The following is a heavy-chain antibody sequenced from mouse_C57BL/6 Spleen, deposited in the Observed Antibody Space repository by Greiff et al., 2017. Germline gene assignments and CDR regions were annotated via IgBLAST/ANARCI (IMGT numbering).Heavy chain of an antibody. D-gene: IGHD1-1*01. Sequence: QVQLQQSGAELAKPGASVKLSCKASGYTFTSYWMHWVKQRPGQGLEWIGYIIPRRGYTKYNQKLKDKATLTADKSSSTAYMQLSSLTYEDSAVYYWSRGGGSNDDYAMDYWGQGTSVTVSS. CDR3: SRGGGSNDDYAMDY. CDR1: GYTFTSYW. CDR2: IIPRRGYT. V-gene: IGHV1-7*01. J-gene: IGHJ4*01.